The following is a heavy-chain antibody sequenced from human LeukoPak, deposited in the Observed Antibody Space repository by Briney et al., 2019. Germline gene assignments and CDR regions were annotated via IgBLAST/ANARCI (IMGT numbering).Heavy chain of an antibody. CDR3: ARHLSSGWSDY. CDR2: VYYSGST. V-gene: IGHV4-59*08. D-gene: IGHD6-19*01. J-gene: IGHJ4*02. Sequence: SETLSLTCTVSGASISPYYWSWIRQPPGKGLEWIGYVYYSGSTNYNPPLKSRLTISVDTSKNQFSLRLSSVTVADTAVYYCARHLSSGWSDYWGQGTLVTVSS. CDR1: GASISPYY.